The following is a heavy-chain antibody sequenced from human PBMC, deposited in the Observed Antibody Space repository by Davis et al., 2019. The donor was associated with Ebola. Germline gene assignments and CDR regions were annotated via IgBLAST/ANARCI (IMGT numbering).Heavy chain of an antibody. CDR1: GFTVSSNY. V-gene: IGHV3-53*01. Sequence: GGSLRLSCAASGFTVSSNYMSWVRQAPGKGLEWVSVIYSGGSTYYADSVKGRFTISRDKSKNTLYLQMNSLRAEDTAVYYCAKSGLSFGVVKYHYGMDVWGKGTTVTVSS. D-gene: IGHD3-3*01. CDR2: IYSGGST. J-gene: IGHJ6*04. CDR3: AKSGLSFGVVKYHYGMDV.